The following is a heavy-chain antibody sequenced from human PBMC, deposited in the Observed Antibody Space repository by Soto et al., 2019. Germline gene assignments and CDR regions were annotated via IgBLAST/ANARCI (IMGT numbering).Heavy chain of an antibody. D-gene: IGHD2-2*01. J-gene: IGHJ6*03. Sequence: GGSLRLSCAASGFTVSSNYMSWVRQAPGKGLEWVSVIYSGGSTYYADSVKGRFTISRHNSKNTLYLQMNSLRAEDAAVYYCARVHRPGYCSSTSCPYYYYYYMDVWGKGTTVTVSS. CDR1: GFTVSSNY. CDR3: ARVHRPGYCSSTSCPYYYYYYMDV. CDR2: IYSGGST. V-gene: IGHV3-53*04.